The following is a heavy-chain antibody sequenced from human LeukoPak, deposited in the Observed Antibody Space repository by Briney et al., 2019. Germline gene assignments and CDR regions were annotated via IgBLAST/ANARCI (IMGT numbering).Heavy chain of an antibody. J-gene: IGHJ4*02. V-gene: IGHV3-30*02. Sequence: GGSLRLSCAASGFTFSSYGMHWVRQAPGKGLEWVAFIRYDGSNKYYVDSVKGRFTISRDNSKNTLYLQMNSLRAEDTAVYYCAKDLRVVAATTPGYWGQGTLVTVSS. CDR3: AKDLRVVAATTPGY. D-gene: IGHD2-15*01. CDR2: IRYDGSNK. CDR1: GFTFSSYG.